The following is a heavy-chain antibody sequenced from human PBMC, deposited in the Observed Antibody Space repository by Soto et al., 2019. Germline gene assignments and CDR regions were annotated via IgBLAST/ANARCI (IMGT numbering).Heavy chain of an antibody. CDR3: AREVGVPAAILDDY. CDR2: INHSGST. Sequence: SETLSLTCAVYGGSFSGYYWSWIRQPPGKGLEWIGEINHSGSTNYNPSLKSRVTISVDTSKNQFSLKLSSVTAADTAVYYCAREVGVPAAILDDYWGQGTLVTVSS. D-gene: IGHD2-2*02. V-gene: IGHV4-34*01. J-gene: IGHJ4*02. CDR1: GGSFSGYY.